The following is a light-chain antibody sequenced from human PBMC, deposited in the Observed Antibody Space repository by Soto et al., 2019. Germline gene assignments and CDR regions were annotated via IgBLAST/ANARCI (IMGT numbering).Light chain of an antibody. CDR3: QQSYSNPKT. CDR1: QSISSY. CDR2: AAS. J-gene: IGKJ1*01. V-gene: IGKV1-39*01. Sequence: DIQMTQSPSSLSASVGDRVTITCRASQSISSYLNWYQQKPGKAPKLLIYAASSLQSGVPSRFSDSGSATDFTLTISSLQPEDFATYYCQQSYSNPKTFGQGTKVKIK.